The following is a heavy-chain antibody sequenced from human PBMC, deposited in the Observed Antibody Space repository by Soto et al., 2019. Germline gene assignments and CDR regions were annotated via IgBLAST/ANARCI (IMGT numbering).Heavy chain of an antibody. CDR1: GFTFSNCG. V-gene: IGHV3-48*02. Sequence: GGSLRLSCAASGFTFSNCGKNWVRQTPGKGLEWVSYISDSGATKHYADSVKGRFTISRDNGKDSLYLQMNSLRDEDTAVYFCARCSRNSCYSYGVDVWGQGAPVTVSS. CDR2: ISDSGATK. CDR3: ARCSRNSCYSYGVDV. D-gene: IGHD2-15*01. J-gene: IGHJ6*02.